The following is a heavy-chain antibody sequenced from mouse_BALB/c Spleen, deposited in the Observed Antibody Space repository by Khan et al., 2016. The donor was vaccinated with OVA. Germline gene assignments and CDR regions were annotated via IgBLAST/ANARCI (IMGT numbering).Heavy chain of an antibody. J-gene: IGHJ2*01. CDR2: INPTSGYT. Sequence: VQLQESGAELAKPGASVKMSCKASGYTFTTYWMHWVKQRPGQGQEWIGYINPTSGYTDYNEKFKDRATLSADKSSSTAYMQLSSLTSEDSAVYYCTRDRIDYWGQGTTRTVSS. V-gene: IGHV1-7*01. CDR3: TRDRIDY. CDR1: GYTFTTYW.